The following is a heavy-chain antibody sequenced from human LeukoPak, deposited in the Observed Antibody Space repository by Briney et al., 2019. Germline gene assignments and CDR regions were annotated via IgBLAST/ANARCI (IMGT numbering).Heavy chain of an antibody. CDR2: IYYSGST. D-gene: IGHD3-10*01. Sequence: PSETLSLTCTVSGGSVSSGSYYWSWIRQPPGKGLEWIGYIYYSGSTNYNPSLKSRVTISVDTSKNQFSLKLSSVTAADTAVYYCARESRGSGSYYNGDGMDVWGQGTTVTVSS. CDR3: ARESRGSGSYYNGDGMDV. V-gene: IGHV4-61*01. J-gene: IGHJ6*02. CDR1: GGSVSSGSYY.